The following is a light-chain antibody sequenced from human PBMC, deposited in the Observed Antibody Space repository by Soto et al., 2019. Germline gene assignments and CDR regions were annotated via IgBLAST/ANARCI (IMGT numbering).Light chain of an antibody. Sequence: IQMTQSPSTLSASVGDRVTITCRASQSISSWLAWYQQKPGKAPKLLIYKASSLASGVPSRFSGSGSGTEFTLAISSLQPDDFASYYCQQYNIYSFTFGGGTKVEIK. CDR3: QQYNIYSFT. CDR1: QSISSW. J-gene: IGKJ4*01. CDR2: KAS. V-gene: IGKV1-5*03.